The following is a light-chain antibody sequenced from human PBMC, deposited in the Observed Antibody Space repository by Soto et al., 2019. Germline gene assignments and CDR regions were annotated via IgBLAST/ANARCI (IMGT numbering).Light chain of an antibody. V-gene: IGLV3-1*01. CDR1: KLGDKY. Sequence: SSELTQPPSVSVSPGQTASITCSGDKLGDKYACWYQQKPGQSPVLVIXXXXXXXXXXPXRXXXXXXGNTATLTISGTQAMXXADYYCQAWDSSTVVFGGGTKLTVL. CDR3: QAWDSSTVV. J-gene: IGLJ2*01. CDR2: XXX.